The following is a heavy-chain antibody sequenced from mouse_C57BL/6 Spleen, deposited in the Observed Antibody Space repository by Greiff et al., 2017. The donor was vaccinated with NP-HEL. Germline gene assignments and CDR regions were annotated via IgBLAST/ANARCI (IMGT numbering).Heavy chain of an antibody. CDR2: INPSSGYT. J-gene: IGHJ3*01. CDR1: GYTFTSYT. V-gene: IGHV1-4*01. Sequence: VQLQQSGAELARPGASVKMSCKASGYTFTSYTMHWVKQRPGQGLEWIGYINPSSGYTKYNQKFKDKATLTADKSSSTAYMQLSSLTSEDSAVYYCARESAYDYGFVYWGQGTLVTVSA. CDR3: ARESAYDYGFVY. D-gene: IGHD2-4*01.